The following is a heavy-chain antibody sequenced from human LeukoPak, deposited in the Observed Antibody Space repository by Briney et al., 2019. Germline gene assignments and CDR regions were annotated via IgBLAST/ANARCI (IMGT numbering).Heavy chain of an antibody. J-gene: IGHJ4*02. D-gene: IGHD1-26*01. CDR3: AGETYSGSSFDY. CDR2: IIPIFGTA. CDR1: GGTFSSYA. V-gene: IGHV1-69*05. Sequence: ASVKVSCKGSGGTFSSYAISWVRQAPGQGLEWMGGIIPIFGTANYAQKFQGRVTITTNESTSTVYMELSSLRSEDTAVYYCAGETYSGSSFDYWGQGTLVTVSS.